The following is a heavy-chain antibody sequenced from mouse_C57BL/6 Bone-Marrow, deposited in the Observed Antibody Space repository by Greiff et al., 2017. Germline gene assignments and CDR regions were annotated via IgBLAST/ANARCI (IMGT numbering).Heavy chain of an antibody. J-gene: IGHJ4*01. CDR3: AKRDDYDGYAMDY. CDR2: IWSGGST. CDR1: GFSLTSYG. V-gene: IGHV2-4*01. Sequence: VHLVESGPGLVQPSQSLSITCTVSGFSLTSYGVHWVRQPPGKGLEWLGVIWSGGSTDYNAAFISRRSISKDNSKSQVFFKMNSLQADDTAIYYCAKRDDYDGYAMDYWGQGTSVTVSS. D-gene: IGHD2-4*01.